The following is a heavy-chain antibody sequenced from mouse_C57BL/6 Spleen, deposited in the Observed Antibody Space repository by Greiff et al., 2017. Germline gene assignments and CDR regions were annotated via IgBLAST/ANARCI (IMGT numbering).Heavy chain of an antibody. CDR3: ADITTGAYFDY. J-gene: IGHJ2*01. Sequence: VQLQESVAELVRPGASVTLSCTASGYNITNTYMHWVKQRPQQNLEGIGRIVPANGNTKYAPKFQGKATITADTSSNTSYLQLSSLTSEDTAIYYCADITTGAYFDYWGQGTTLTVSS. D-gene: IGHD1-1*01. CDR1: GYNITNTY. CDR2: IVPANGNT. V-gene: IGHV14-3*01.